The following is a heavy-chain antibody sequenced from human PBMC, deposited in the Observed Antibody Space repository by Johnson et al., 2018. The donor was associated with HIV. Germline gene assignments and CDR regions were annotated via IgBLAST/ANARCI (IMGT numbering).Heavy chain of an antibody. J-gene: IGHJ3*02. CDR2: ISYADSDN. CDR3: AKDLISQLLWFIRDGLDI. CDR1: GFTFSNYG. Sequence: QVQLVESGGGVVQHGRSLRLSCVASGFTFSNYGMHWVRQAPGMGLEWVAVISYADSDNYYADSVKGPFTISRDNSKNTLYLQMNSLRAEDTAVYYCAKDLISQLLWFIRDGLDIWGQGTRVAVSS. V-gene: IGHV3-30*18. D-gene: IGHD3-10*01.